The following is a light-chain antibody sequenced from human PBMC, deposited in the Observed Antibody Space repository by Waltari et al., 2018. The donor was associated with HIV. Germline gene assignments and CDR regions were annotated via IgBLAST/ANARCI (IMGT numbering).Light chain of an antibody. J-gene: IGLJ2*01. V-gene: IGLV2-11*01. CDR1: RSDVGVYNF. Sequence: QSALTQPRSVSGSPGQSVTISCTGTRSDVGVYNFVSWYQQHPGKAPKPMIYDVSKRPSGVPDRFSGSKSGNTASLTISGLQAEDEADYYCCSYAGSYPVVFGGGTKLTVL. CDR3: CSYAGSYPVV. CDR2: DVS.